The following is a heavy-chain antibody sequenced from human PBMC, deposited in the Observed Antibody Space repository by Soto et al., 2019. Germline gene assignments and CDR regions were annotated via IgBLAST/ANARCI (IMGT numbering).Heavy chain of an antibody. V-gene: IGHV1-3*01. Sequence: QVQLVQSGAEVKKPGASVKVSCKASGYTFTSYAMHWVRQAPGQRLEWMGWINAGNGNTKYSQKFQGRVTITRDTSASTAYMELSSLRSEDTAVYYCARDGMGYYYYYMDVWGKGTTVTVSS. CDR2: INAGNGNT. CDR1: GYTFTSYA. CDR3: ARDGMGYYYYYMDV. J-gene: IGHJ6*03.